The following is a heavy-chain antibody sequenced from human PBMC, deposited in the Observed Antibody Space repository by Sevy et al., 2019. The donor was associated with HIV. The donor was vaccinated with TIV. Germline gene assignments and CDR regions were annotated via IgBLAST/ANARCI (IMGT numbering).Heavy chain of an antibody. V-gene: IGHV4-39*01. CDR3: ARSGYSSDWRYYYYYYGMDV. Sequence: SETLSLTCTVSGGSISSSSYYWGWIRQPPGKGLEWIGSIYYSGGTYYNPSLKSRVTISVDTSKNQFSLMLSSVTAADTAVYYCARSGYSSDWRYYYYYYGMDVWGQGTTVTVSS. D-gene: IGHD6-19*01. J-gene: IGHJ6*02. CDR1: GGSISSSSYY. CDR2: IYYSGGT.